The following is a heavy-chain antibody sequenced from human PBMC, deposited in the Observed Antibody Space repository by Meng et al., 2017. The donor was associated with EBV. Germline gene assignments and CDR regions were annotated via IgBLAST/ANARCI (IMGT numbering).Heavy chain of an antibody. J-gene: IGHJ4*02. CDR1: GYTFTSYY. CDR2: INPSGGST. Sequence: VPLVQAGADVKRHGVLVKVSCNASGYTFTSYYMHLVRQAPGQGLEWMGIINPSGGSTSYAQKFQGRVTMTRDTSTSTVYMELSSLRSEDTAVYYCARDFCGGDCYLFDYWGQGTLVTVSS. V-gene: IGHV1-46*01. CDR3: ARDFCGGDCYLFDY. D-gene: IGHD2-21*01.